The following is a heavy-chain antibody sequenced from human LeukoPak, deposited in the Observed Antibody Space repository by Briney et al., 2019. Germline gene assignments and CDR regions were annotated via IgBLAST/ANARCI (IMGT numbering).Heavy chain of an antibody. V-gene: IGHV1-3*01. CDR3: ARVSSVNYYGSGSYYTFDY. CDR1: GYTFTSYA. D-gene: IGHD3-10*01. CDR2: INAGNGNT. J-gene: IGHJ4*02. Sequence: RASVKVSCKASGYTFTSYAMHWVRQAPGQRLEWMGWINAGNGNTKYSQKFQGRVTITRDTSASTAYMELSSLRSEDTAVYHCARVSSVNYYGSGSYYTFDYWGQGTLVTVSS.